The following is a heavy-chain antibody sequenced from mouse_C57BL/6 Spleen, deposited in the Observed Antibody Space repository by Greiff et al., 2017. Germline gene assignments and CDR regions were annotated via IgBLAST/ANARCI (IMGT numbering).Heavy chain of an antibody. J-gene: IGHJ2*01. Sequence: VQLQQPGAELVKPGASVKLSCKASGYTFTRYWMQWVKQWPGQGLEWIGEIDPSDSYTNYKQKFKGKATLTVDTSSSKAYMQLSSLTSEDSAVYYCARTSVTTVVEGYDYWGQGTTLTVST. V-gene: IGHV1-50*01. CDR2: IDPSDSYT. CDR3: ARTSVTTVVEGYDY. D-gene: IGHD1-1*01. CDR1: GYTFTRYW.